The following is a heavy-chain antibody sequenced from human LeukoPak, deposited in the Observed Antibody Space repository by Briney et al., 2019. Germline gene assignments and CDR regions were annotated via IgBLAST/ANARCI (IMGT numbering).Heavy chain of an antibody. CDR3: ATEGGPGLDF. CDR2: INPNSGGT. Sequence: AAVKVSCKASGCSFTGYYMHWVRQAPGQGLEWMGWINPNSGGTNYAQKFRGRVTMTRDTSISTVYMELSSLRSDDAAVYFCATEGGPGLDFWGQGTLVTVSS. CDR1: GCSFTGYY. D-gene: IGHD1-14*01. J-gene: IGHJ4*02. V-gene: IGHV1-2*02.